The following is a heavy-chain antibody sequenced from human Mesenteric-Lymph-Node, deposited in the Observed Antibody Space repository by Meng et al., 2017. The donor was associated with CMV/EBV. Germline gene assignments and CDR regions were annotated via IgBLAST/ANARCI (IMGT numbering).Heavy chain of an antibody. V-gene: IGHV1-69*02. CDR2: IIPILGIA. Sequence: QVQLVQSGAEVKKPGSSVKVSCKASGGTFSSYTISWVRQAPGQGLEWMGRIIPILGIANYAQKFQGRVTITADKSTSTAYMERSSLRSEDTGVYYCAGGIAAAGSRWFDPWVQGTLVTVSS. D-gene: IGHD6-13*01. J-gene: IGHJ5*02. CDR3: AGGIAAAGSRWFDP. CDR1: GGTFSSYT.